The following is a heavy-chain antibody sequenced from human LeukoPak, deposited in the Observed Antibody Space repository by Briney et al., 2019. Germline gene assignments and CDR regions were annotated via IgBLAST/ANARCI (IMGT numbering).Heavy chain of an antibody. CDR2: IYYTGST. Sequence: PSQTLSLTCTVSGGSISSGTYYWRWIRQPPGTGLEWLGYIYYTGSTNYNPSLKSRVTISVDTSKNQFSLKLSSVTAADTAVYYCARDRGDGYDYFWDYWGQGTLVTVSS. J-gene: IGHJ4*02. CDR1: GGSISSGTYY. CDR3: ARDRGDGYDYFWDY. D-gene: IGHD5-12*01. V-gene: IGHV4-61*01.